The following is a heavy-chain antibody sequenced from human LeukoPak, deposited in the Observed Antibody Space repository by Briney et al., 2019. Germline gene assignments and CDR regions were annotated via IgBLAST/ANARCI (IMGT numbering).Heavy chain of an antibody. CDR1: GGSFSGYY. Sequence: SETLSLTCAVYGGSFSGYYWSWIRQPPGKGLEWIGEINHSGSTNYNPSLKSRVTISVDTSKNQFSLKLSSVTAADTAVYYCARGKYAGEDYWGPGTLVTVSS. D-gene: IGHD2-2*01. J-gene: IGHJ4*02. CDR2: INHSGST. V-gene: IGHV4-34*01. CDR3: ARGKYAGEDY.